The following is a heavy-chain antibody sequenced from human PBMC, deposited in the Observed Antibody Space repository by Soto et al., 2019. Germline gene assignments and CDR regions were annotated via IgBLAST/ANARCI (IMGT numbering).Heavy chain of an antibody. CDR1: GFTFSSYE. D-gene: IGHD2-2*01. CDR2: ISSSGSTV. CDR3: ARGMPGLFDY. J-gene: IGHJ4*02. Sequence: GGSLRLSCAASGFTFSSYEMNWVRQAPGKGLEWVSYISSSGSTVYYADSVKGRFTISRDNAKNSLYLQMNSLRAEDTAVYYCARGMPGLFDYWGQGTLVTVSS. V-gene: IGHV3-48*03.